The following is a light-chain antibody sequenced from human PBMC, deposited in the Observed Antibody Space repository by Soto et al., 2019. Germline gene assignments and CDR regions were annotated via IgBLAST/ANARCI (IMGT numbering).Light chain of an antibody. V-gene: IGLV2-14*01. J-gene: IGLJ3*02. Sequence: QAVVTQPASVSGSPGQSITISCIGTISDVGGYDYVSWYQQHPGKAPKVIIYEVSHRPSGVSYRFSGSKSGNTASLTISGLQAEDEADYYCSSYTDSSGRVFGGGTKVTVL. CDR3: SSYTDSSGRV. CDR1: ISDVGGYDY. CDR2: EVS.